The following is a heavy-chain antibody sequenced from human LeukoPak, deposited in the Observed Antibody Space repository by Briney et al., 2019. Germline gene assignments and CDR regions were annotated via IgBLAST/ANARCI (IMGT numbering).Heavy chain of an antibody. D-gene: IGHD6-13*01. CDR1: GFTFDDYA. J-gene: IGHJ6*02. CDR3: AALVAAAGPYYYYGMDV. V-gene: IGHV3-9*01. CDR2: ISWNSGSI. Sequence: GGSLRLSCAASGFTFDDYAMHWVRQAPGKGLEWVSGISWNSGSIGYADSVKGRFTISRDNAKNSLYLQMNSLRAEDTAVYYCAALVAAAGPYYYYGMDVWGQGTTVTVSS.